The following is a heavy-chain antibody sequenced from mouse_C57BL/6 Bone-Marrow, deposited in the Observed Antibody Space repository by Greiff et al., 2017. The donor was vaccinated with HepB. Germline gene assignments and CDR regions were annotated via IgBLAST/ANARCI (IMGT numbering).Heavy chain of an antibody. D-gene: IGHD1-1*01. CDR2: IDPSDSYT. Sequence: QVQLQQPGAELVRPGTSVKLSCKASGYTFTSYWMHWVKQRPGQGLEWIGVIDPSDSYTNYNQKFKGKATLTVDTSSSTAYMQLSSLTSEDSAVYYCTRYDSSYFDNWGQGTTLTVSS. CDR3: TRYDSSYFDN. V-gene: IGHV1-59*01. CDR1: GYTFTSYW. J-gene: IGHJ2*01.